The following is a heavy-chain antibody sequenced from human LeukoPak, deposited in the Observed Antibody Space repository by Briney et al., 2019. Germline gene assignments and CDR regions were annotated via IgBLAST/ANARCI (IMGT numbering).Heavy chain of an antibody. CDR3: AKAHYDILTGQGPGFWRYYFDY. V-gene: IGHV3-23*01. D-gene: IGHD3-9*01. Sequence: GGSLRLSCAASGFTFSSYAMSWVRQAPGKGLEWVSVISGSGGSTYYADSVKGRFTISRDNSKNTLYLQMNSLRAEDAAVYYCAKAHYDILTGQGPGFWRYYFDYWGQGTLVTVSS. CDR1: GFTFSSYA. J-gene: IGHJ4*02. CDR2: ISGSGGST.